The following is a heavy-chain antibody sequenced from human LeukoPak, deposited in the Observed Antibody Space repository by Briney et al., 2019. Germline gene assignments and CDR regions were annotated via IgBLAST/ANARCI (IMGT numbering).Heavy chain of an antibody. CDR1: GLTGSHNY. J-gene: IGHJ5*02. CDR3: IVFGDSNH. CDR2: IHTSGDT. Sequence: GGSLRLSCAASGLTGSHNYVSWVRQAPGKGLGWVSAIHTSGDTCYADSVKGRFIISRDTSKNTLYLQINSLRVEDTAVYYCIVFGDSNHWGQGTLVTVSS. D-gene: IGHD4-17*01. V-gene: IGHV3-53*01.